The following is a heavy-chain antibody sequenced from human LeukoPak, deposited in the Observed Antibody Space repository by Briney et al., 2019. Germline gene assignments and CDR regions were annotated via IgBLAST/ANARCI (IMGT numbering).Heavy chain of an antibody. V-gene: IGHV3-7*01. CDR2: IKQDGSEK. D-gene: IGHD6-19*01. J-gene: IGHJ6*03. Sequence: GGSLRLSCAASGFTFSSDWMSCVRQAPGKRLEWVANIKQDGSEKYYVDSVKGRFTISRDNAKNSLYLQMNSLRAEDTAVYYCARDTVAAKYYYYYYYMDVWGKGTTVTVSS. CDR3: ARDTVAAKYYYYYYYMDV. CDR1: GFTFSSDW.